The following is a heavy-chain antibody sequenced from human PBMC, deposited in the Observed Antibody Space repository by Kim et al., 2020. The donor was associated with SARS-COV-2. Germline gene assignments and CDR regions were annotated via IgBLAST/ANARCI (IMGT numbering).Heavy chain of an antibody. D-gene: IGHD1-1*01. CDR1: GGSFSGYY. V-gene: IGHV4-34*01. CDR2: INHSGST. Sequence: SETLSLTCAVYGGSFSGYYWSWIRQPPGKGLEWIGEINHSGSTNYNPSLKSRVTISVDTSKNQFSLKLSSVTAADTAVYYCARILFTTGTTSDYFDYWG. CDR3: ARILFTTGTTSDYFDY. J-gene: IGHJ4*01.